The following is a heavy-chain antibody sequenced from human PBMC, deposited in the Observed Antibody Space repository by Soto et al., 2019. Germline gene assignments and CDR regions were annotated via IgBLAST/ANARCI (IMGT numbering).Heavy chain of an antibody. J-gene: IGHJ5*02. Sequence: VGSLRLSCTSSVFTFSSYSMNWVLHAPGKGLEWVSYISSSSSTIYYADSVKGRFTISRDNAKNSLYLQMNSLRDEDTAVYYCAREGPHDFNWFEPWGQGTLVTVSS. D-gene: IGHD2-21*02. CDR3: AREGPHDFNWFEP. CDR2: ISSSSSTI. CDR1: VFTFSSYS. V-gene: IGHV3-48*02.